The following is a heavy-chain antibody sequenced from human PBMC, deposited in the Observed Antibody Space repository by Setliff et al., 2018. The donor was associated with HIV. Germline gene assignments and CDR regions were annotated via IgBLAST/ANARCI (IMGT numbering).Heavy chain of an antibody. CDR3: ARGRLSWSPDF. CDR2: MNPNSGNT. V-gene: IGHV1-8*02. J-gene: IGHJ4*02. Sequence: ASVKVSCKGSGYTFTSYDINWVRQAPGQGLEWMGWMNPNSGNTGYAQKFQGRVTMTRNTSISTAYMDLGSLRSEDTAIYYCARGRLSWSPDFWGQGTLVTVSS. CDR1: GYTFTSYD.